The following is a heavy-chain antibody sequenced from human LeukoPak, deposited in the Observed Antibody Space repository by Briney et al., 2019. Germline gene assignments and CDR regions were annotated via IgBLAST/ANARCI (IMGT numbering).Heavy chain of an antibody. CDR1: GSTLSDLS. Sequence: ASVKVSCKVSGSTLSDLSINWVRQAPGKGLEYVGGSDPEDGETFHAQNFQGRVTMTEDTSIDTAYMELSSLRSEDTAVYYCVTDRARLFWYFDLWGRGTLVTVSS. CDR3: VTDRARLFWYFDL. CDR2: SDPEDGET. D-gene: IGHD2-21*02. V-gene: IGHV1-24*01. J-gene: IGHJ2*01.